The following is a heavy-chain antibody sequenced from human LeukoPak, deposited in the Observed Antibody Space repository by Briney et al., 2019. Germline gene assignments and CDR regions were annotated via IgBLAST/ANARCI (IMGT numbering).Heavy chain of an antibody. CDR2: IRYDGSKK. J-gene: IGHJ3*02. CDR1: GFTFSNFG. Sequence: GGSLRLSCAASGFTFSNFGMHWVRQAPGKGLEWMAFIRYDGSKKYYADSVKGRFTISRDNSKNTLYLQMNSLRAEDTAVYYCVKELRFLEWLLSGDAFDIWGQGTMVTVSS. CDR3: VKELRFLEWLLSGDAFDI. V-gene: IGHV3-30*02. D-gene: IGHD3-3*01.